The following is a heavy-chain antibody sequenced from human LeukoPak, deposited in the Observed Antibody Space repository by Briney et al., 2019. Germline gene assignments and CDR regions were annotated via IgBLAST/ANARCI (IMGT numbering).Heavy chain of an antibody. V-gene: IGHV3-48*03. CDR2: ISSSGSTI. J-gene: IGHJ5*02. Sequence: PGGSLRLSCAASGFTFSSDEMNWVRQAPGKGLEWVSYISSSGSTIHYADSVKGRFTISRDNAKNSLYLQMNSLRAEDTAVYYCAREALNEYYYDSSGYYDPWGQGTLVTVSS. D-gene: IGHD3-22*01. CDR3: AREALNEYYYDSSGYYDP. CDR1: GFTFSSDE.